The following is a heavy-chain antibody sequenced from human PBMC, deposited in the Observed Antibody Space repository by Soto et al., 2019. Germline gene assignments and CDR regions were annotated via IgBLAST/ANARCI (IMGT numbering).Heavy chain of an antibody. CDR3: ARAYYYGSGTPGGLDV. J-gene: IGHJ6*02. V-gene: IGHV1-3*01. D-gene: IGHD3-10*01. Sequence: ASVKVSCKASGYTFTGYAMHWVRQAPGQRLEWMGWINAGNGNTKSSQKFPGRVTITRDTSASTASMELSSLRSEDTVVYYCARAYYYGSGTPGGLDVWGQGTRSPSP. CDR2: INAGNGNT. CDR1: GYTFTGYA.